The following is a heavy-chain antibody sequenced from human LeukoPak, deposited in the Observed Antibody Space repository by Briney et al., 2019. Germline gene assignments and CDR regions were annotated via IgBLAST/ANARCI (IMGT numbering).Heavy chain of an antibody. CDR2: ISAYNGNT. CDR1: GYTFTSYG. Sequence: ASVKVSCEASGYTFTSYGISWVRQAPGQGLEWMGWISAYNGNTNYAQKLQDRVTMTTDTSTSTAYMELRSLRSDDTAVYYCARSRRYGSSWYYFDYWGQGTLVTVSS. J-gene: IGHJ4*02. V-gene: IGHV1-18*04. D-gene: IGHD6-13*01. CDR3: ARSRRYGSSWYYFDY.